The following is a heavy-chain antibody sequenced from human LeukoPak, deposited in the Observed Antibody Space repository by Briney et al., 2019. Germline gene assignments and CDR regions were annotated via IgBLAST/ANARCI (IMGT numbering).Heavy chain of an antibody. V-gene: IGHV4-4*09. J-gene: IGHJ6*03. CDR1: GGSISTYF. CDR3: ARRLPTSSTSNKYYYLDV. Sequence: SETLSLTCTVSGGSISTYFWSWIRQPPGKGLEWIGYNYTSGSTNYNPSLKSRVTISVDTSKNQFSLKLSSVTAADTAVYYCARRLPTSSTSNKYYYLDVWGKGTTVTVSS. D-gene: IGHD2-2*01. CDR2: NYTSGST.